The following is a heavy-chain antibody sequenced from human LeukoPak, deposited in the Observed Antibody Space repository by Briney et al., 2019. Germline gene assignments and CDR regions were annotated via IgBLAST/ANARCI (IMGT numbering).Heavy chain of an antibody. V-gene: IGHV3-49*03. CDR1: GFSFGDYA. Sequence: GGSLRLSCTTSGFSFGDYAMSWFRQAPGKGLEWVGFIRSKAYGGTTEYAASVKGRFTISRDDSKSIAYLQMNSLKTEDTAVYHCTRELHDILTGYPLAWDYWGQGTLVTVSS. CDR3: TRELHDILTGYPLAWDY. J-gene: IGHJ4*02. CDR2: IRSKAYGGTT. D-gene: IGHD3-9*01.